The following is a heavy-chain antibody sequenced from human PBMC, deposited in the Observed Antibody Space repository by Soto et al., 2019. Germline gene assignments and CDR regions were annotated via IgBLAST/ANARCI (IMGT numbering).Heavy chain of an antibody. D-gene: IGHD2-2*01. V-gene: IGHV5-51*01. CDR3: ARPCSSTSCYDDY. J-gene: IGHJ4*02. CDR1: GYSCTSYW. Sequence: PGESLKISCKGSGYSCTSYWIGWVRQMPGKGLEWMGIIYPGDSDTRYSPSFQGQVTISADKSISTAYLQWSSLKASDTAMYYCARPCSSTSCYDDYWGQGTLVTVSS. CDR2: IYPGDSDT.